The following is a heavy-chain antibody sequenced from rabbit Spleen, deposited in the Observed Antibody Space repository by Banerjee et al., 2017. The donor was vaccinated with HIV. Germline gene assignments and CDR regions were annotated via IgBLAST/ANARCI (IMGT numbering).Heavy chain of an antibody. V-gene: IGHV1S45*01. CDR3: ARGYTYSYVGIAHVTDYFNL. J-gene: IGHJ4*01. Sequence: EESGGGLVQPEGSLTLTCTVSGFSFSSSWICWVRQAPGKGLEWIACIDTSDGDTDYANWAKGRITVSKASSTTVTLQMTSLTAADTATFFCARGYTYSYVGIAHVTDYFNLWGPGTLVTVS. CDR1: GFSFSSSW. D-gene: IGHD6-1*01. CDR2: IDTSDGDT.